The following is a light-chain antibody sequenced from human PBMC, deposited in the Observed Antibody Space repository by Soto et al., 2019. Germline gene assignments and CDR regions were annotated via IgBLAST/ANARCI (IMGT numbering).Light chain of an antibody. J-gene: IGKJ4*01. CDR1: QGISTL. CDR3: QQLRMYPST. Sequence: IQLTQSPSSLSASVGDRVTITFRASQGISTLLAWYQQKPGKAPKVLIYESSLLQSGVPSRFSGSGSGTDFTLTISSLQPEDFATYYCQQLRMYPSTFGGGTKVDIK. V-gene: IGKV1-9*01. CDR2: ESS.